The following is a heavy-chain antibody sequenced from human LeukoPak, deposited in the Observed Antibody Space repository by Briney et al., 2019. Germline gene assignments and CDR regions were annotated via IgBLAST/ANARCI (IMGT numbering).Heavy chain of an antibody. J-gene: IGHJ6*02. CDR3: AGDSRVEMATMGYYGMDV. CDR1: GFTFSDYY. V-gene: IGHV3-11*01. Sequence: GGSLRLSCAASGFTFSDYYMNWIRQAPGKGLECISYISSSGSTIYYADSVKGRFTISRDNAKNSLYLQMNSLRAEDTAVYYCAGDSRVEMATMGYYGMDVWGQGTTVTVSS. D-gene: IGHD5-24*01. CDR2: ISSSGSTI.